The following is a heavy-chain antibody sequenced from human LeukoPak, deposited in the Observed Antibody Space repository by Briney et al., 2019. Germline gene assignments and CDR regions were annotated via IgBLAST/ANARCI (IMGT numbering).Heavy chain of an antibody. V-gene: IGHV3-48*04. J-gene: IGHJ4*02. CDR2: ISSASGSI. CDR3: ARLPAYCSSSACYYDY. CDR1: GFTFSIYW. D-gene: IGHD2-2*01. Sequence: GGSLRLSCAASGFTFSIYWMNWVRQAPGKGPEWLSYISSASGSIYYADSVKGRFTISRDNAKNSLFLQMNSLRAEDTAMYYCARLPAYCSSSACYYDYWGQGTLVTVSS.